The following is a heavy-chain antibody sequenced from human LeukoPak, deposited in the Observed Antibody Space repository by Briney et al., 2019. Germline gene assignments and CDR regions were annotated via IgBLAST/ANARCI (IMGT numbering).Heavy chain of an antibody. V-gene: IGHV3-23*01. CDR2: ISGRGASI. D-gene: IGHD3-3*01. J-gene: IGHJ5*02. CDR3: AKTQGSIFANWYDP. CDR1: GCTFRSYA. Sequence: GGSLRLSCTASGCTFRSYAMSWVRQAPGKGLDWVSAISGRGASIYYADSVQGRFTISRDNSKNTLYLQMNNLIAEDTDVYYSAKTQGSIFANWYDPWGQGTLVTVSS.